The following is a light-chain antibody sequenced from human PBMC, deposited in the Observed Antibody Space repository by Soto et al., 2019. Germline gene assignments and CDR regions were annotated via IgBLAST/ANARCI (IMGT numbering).Light chain of an antibody. V-gene: IGKV3-15*01. CDR1: QSVSKN. Sequence: EIVMTQSPATLSVSPGERATLFCRASQSVSKNLAWYQRKPGQVPRLLISGASTRAIGVPARFSGSGSGTEFTLTISSLQSEDFAVYYCQQYNNWPPTFGQGTRWISN. CDR3: QQYNNWPPT. CDR2: GAS. J-gene: IGKJ1*01.